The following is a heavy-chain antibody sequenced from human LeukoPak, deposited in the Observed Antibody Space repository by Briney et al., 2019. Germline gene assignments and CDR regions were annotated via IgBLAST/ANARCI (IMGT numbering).Heavy chain of an antibody. CDR3: AKGGRYFDWLFYFGH. V-gene: IGHV3-30*18. D-gene: IGHD3-9*01. Sequence: GGSLRLSCAASGFTFSSYGMHWVRQAPGKGLEWVAVISYDGSNKYYVDSVKGRFTISRDNSKNTLYLQMDSLRAEDTAVYYCAKGGRYFDWLFYFGHWGQGTLVTVSS. CDR1: GFTFSSYG. J-gene: IGHJ4*02. CDR2: ISYDGSNK.